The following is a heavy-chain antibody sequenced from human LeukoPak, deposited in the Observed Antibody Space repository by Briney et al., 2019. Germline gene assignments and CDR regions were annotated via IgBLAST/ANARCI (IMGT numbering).Heavy chain of an antibody. CDR1: GLTFSSYS. CDR2: ISSSSNTI. Sequence: PGGSLRLSCAASGLTFSSYSMNWVRQAPGKGLEWVSYISSSSNTIYYADSVKGRFTISRDNAKNSLYLQMNSLRAEDTAVYYCARREWTLYYFDHWGQGTLVTVSS. V-gene: IGHV3-48*01. D-gene: IGHD3-3*01. J-gene: IGHJ4*02. CDR3: ARREWTLYYFDH.